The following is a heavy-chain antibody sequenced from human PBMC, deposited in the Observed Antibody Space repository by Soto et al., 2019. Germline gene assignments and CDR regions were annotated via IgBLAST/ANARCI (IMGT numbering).Heavy chain of an antibody. J-gene: IGHJ6*02. CDR1: GFTFSSYA. Sequence: GGSLRLSCAASGFTFSSYAMHWVRQAPGKGLEWVAVISYDGSNKYYADSVKGRFTISRDNSKNTLYLQMNSLRAEDTAVYYCARDPYSSSWSSRHYYYGMDVWGQGTTVTVSS. D-gene: IGHD6-13*01. CDR3: ARDPYSSSWSSRHYYYGMDV. CDR2: ISYDGSNK. V-gene: IGHV3-30-3*01.